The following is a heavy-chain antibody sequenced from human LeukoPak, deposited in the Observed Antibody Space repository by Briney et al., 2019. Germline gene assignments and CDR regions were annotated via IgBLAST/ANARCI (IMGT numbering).Heavy chain of an antibody. CDR1: GGTFNSYT. V-gene: IGHV1-69*04. J-gene: IGHJ4*02. Sequence: SVKASCTASGGTFNSYTISWVRQAPGQGLEWMGRIIPVLGIANYAQRFQGRVTITADKSTNTAYMELSSLRSEDTAVYYCARESEAYYFDYWGQGTLVTVSS. CDR3: ARESEAYYFDY. D-gene: IGHD3-16*01. CDR2: IIPVLGIA.